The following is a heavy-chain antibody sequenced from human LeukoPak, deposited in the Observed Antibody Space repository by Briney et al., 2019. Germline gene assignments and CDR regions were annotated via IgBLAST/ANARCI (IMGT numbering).Heavy chain of an antibody. CDR3: ARRPFYGDYCDY. J-gene: IGHJ4*02. CDR1: GGSISSYY. D-gene: IGHD4-17*01. CDR2: IYYSGST. Sequence: SETLSLTCTVSGGSISSYYWSWIRQPPGKGLEWIGYIYYSGSTNYNPSLKSRVTISVDTSKNQFSLKLSSVTAADTAVYYCARRPFYGDYCDYWGQGTLVTVSS. V-gene: IGHV4-59*01.